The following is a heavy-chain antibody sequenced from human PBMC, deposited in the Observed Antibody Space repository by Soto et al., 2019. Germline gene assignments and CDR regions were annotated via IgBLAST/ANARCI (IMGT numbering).Heavy chain of an antibody. CDR3: AREGSRPYYYYGMDV. D-gene: IGHD2-15*01. Sequence: QVQLVQSGAEVKKPGASVKVSCKASGYSFTTYGIAWVRQAPGQGLEWMGWISTYNGDTDYAQNPQXSXILXTDTSTTTAYMELRSLRSDDTAVYYCAREGSRPYYYYGMDVWGQGTTVSVSS. CDR1: GYSFTTYG. CDR2: ISTYNGDT. V-gene: IGHV1-18*01. J-gene: IGHJ6*02.